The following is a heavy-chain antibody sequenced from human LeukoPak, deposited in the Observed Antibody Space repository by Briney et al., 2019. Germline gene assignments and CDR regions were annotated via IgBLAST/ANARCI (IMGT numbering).Heavy chain of an antibody. Sequence: GGSLRLSCAASGFTFSSYWMSWVRQAPGKWLEWVANIKQDGSEKYYVDSVKGRFTISRDNAKNSLYLQMNSLRAEDTAVYYCARDLSYSLHYYGSGSYDYWGQGTLVTVSS. V-gene: IGHV3-7*01. CDR2: IKQDGSEK. D-gene: IGHD3-10*01. CDR3: ARDLSYSLHYYGSGSYDY. J-gene: IGHJ4*02. CDR1: GFTFSSYW.